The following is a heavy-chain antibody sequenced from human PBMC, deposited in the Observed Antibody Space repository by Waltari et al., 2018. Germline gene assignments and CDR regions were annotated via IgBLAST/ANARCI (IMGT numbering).Heavy chain of an antibody. CDR1: GFTLSSXX. J-gene: IGHJ4*02. CDR3: AKDQYTSSRRGFDS. Sequence: EVQLSESGGGLVQPGGSVRLSCAASGFTLSSXXXSWVRQAPGKGLEWVSTISGSAGSTYYADSVKGRFTISRDISKNTLFLQMNSLRAEDTALYSCAKDQYTSSRRGFDSWGQGTLVTVSS. CDR2: ISGSAGST. D-gene: IGHD3-10*01. V-gene: IGHV3-23*01.